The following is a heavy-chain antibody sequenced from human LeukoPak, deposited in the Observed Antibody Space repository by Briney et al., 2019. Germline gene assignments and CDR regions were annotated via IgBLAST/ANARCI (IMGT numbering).Heavy chain of an antibody. J-gene: IGHJ6*03. CDR2: ISAYNGNT. D-gene: IGHD2-21*01. CDR3: AREGYCGGDCYRYYYYYMDV. Sequence: ASVKVSCKASGYTFTSYGISWVRQAPGQGLEWMGWISAYNGNTNYAQKLQGRVTMTTDTSTSTAYMELRSLRSDDTAVYYCAREGYCGGDCYRYYYYYMDVWGKGTTVTVSS. CDR1: GYTFTSYG. V-gene: IGHV1-18*01.